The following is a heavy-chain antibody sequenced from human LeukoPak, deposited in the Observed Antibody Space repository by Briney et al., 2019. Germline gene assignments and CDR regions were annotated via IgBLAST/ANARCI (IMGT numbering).Heavy chain of an antibody. Sequence: SVKVSCKASGGTFSSYAISWVRQAPGQGLEWMGGIIPIFGTANYAQKFQGRVTITADESTSTAYMELSSLRSEDTAVYYCARLLWFGDSDFDYWGQGTLVTVSS. J-gene: IGHJ4*02. CDR3: ARLLWFGDSDFDY. CDR2: IIPIFGTA. CDR1: GGTFSSYA. V-gene: IGHV1-69*01. D-gene: IGHD3-10*01.